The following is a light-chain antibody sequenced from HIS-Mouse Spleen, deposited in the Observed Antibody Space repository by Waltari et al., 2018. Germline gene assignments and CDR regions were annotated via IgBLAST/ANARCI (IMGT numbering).Light chain of an antibody. Sequence: QSALTQPASVSGSPEQSITISCTGTSSDVGSYNLVSWYQQHPGKAPKLMIYEGSKRPSGVYNRFSGSKSGNTASLTISGLQAEDEADYYCCSYAGSSTFEVFGGGTKLTVL. V-gene: IGLV2-23*03. CDR2: EGS. J-gene: IGLJ2*01. CDR3: CSYAGSSTFEV. CDR1: SSDVGSYNL.